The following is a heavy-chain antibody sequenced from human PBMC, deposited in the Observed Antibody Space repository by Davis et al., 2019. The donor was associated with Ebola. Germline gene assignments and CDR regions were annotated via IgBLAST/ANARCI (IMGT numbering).Heavy chain of an antibody. V-gene: IGHV3-43*01. CDR2: ISWDGGST. D-gene: IGHD2-15*01. CDR3: ARDGGVVVAASGMDV. J-gene: IGHJ6*04. Sequence: GGSLRLSCAASGFTFDDYTMHWVRQAPGKGLEWVSLISWDGGSTYYADSVKGRFTISRDNAKNSLYLQMNSLRAEDTAVYYCARDGGVVVAASGMDVWGKGTTVTVSS. CDR1: GFTFDDYT.